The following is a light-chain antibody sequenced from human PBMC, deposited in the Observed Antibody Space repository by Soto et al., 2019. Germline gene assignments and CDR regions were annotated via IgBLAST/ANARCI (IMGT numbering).Light chain of an antibody. J-gene: IGKJ1*01. V-gene: IGKV1-5*01. CDR3: QQYETFSGT. Sequence: IQLTQSPSSLSASVGDRVTITCRASQGINSYLAWYQQKPGEAPKLLIYDASALPRGVPSRFSGSGSGTKFTLTIASLQPDDFATYYCQQYETFSGTFGPGTKV. CDR1: QGINSY. CDR2: DAS.